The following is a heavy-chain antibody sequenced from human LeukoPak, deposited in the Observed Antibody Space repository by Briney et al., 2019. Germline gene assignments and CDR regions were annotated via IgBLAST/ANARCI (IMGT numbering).Heavy chain of an antibody. CDR1: GGSISSGGYS. Sequence: SETLSLTCAVSGGSISSGGYSWSWIRQPPGKDLEWIGYIYHSGSTYYNPSLKSRVTISVDRSKNQFSLKLSSVTAADTAVYYCARGIGYYDSSGYYNNWFDPWGQGTLVTVSS. V-gene: IGHV4-30-2*01. CDR3: ARGIGYYDSSGYYNNWFDP. CDR2: IYHSGST. J-gene: IGHJ5*02. D-gene: IGHD3-22*01.